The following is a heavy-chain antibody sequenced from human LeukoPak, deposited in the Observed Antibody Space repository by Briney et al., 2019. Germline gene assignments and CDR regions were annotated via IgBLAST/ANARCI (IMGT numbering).Heavy chain of an antibody. J-gene: IGHJ2*01. V-gene: IGHV5-51*01. CDR2: TFPGHSYS. CDR1: GYNFTPYW. CDR3: ARHFHPAETTGGYFDV. D-gene: IGHD4-17*01. Sequence: GESLQISCKGPGYNFTPYWVVGVRHMPGKGLEWLGMTFPGHSYSTYSPSFQGQVTMSVDRSITTAYLQWSSLKASDTAIYYCARHFHPAETTGGYFDVWGRGTLVTV.